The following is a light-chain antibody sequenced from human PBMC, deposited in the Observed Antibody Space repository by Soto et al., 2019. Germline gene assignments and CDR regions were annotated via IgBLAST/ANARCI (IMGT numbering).Light chain of an antibody. CDR1: TSFVGTYNF. V-gene: IGLV2-14*01. Sequence: QSVLTQPASVSGSAGQSITISCTGTTSFVGTYNFVPWYQQHPGKAPKLIIYEVSNRPTGVSNRFSGSKSGHTASLTISGLQSEDEADYFCTSYTSSSTLDVFGTGTKVTVL. J-gene: IGLJ1*01. CDR3: TSYTSSSTLDV. CDR2: EVS.